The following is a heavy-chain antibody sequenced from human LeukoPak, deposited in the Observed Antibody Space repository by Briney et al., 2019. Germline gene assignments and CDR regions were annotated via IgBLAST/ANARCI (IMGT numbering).Heavy chain of an antibody. CDR2: ISYSGNT. D-gene: IGHD3-22*01. CDR3: ARLTHSYYSDTSGYYPYYYMDV. CDR1: AGSISSSDYY. Sequence: PSETLSLTCTVSAGSISSSDYYWGWIRQSPGKGLEWIGSISYSGNTYYNPSLKSRVTISVDTSKNHFSLRLSSVTAADTAVYYCARLTHSYYSDTSGYYPYYYMDVWGKGTRVTVSS. J-gene: IGHJ6*03. V-gene: IGHV4-39*02.